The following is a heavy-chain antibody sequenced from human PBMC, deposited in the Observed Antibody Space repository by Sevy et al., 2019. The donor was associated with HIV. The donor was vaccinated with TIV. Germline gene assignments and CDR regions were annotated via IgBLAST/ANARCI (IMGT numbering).Heavy chain of an antibody. V-gene: IGHV3-30*02. CDR1: GFTFKSYG. J-gene: IGHJ6*02. CDR2: VRNDGSTK. CDR3: VKGPHPAVTTSYALDV. D-gene: IGHD4-17*01. Sequence: GGSLRLSCAASGFTFKSYGMHWVRQAPGKGLEWVTFVRNDGSTKYYADSVRGGFTASRDNSKNTLYLKMNRLRPEDTAVYYCVKGPHPAVTTSYALDVWGQGTTVTVSS.